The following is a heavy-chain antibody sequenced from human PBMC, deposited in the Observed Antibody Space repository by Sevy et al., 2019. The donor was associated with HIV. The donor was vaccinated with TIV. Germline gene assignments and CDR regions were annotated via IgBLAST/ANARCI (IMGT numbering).Heavy chain of an antibody. J-gene: IGHJ6*03. D-gene: IGHD6-19*01. CDR1: GGSFSGYY. V-gene: IGHV4-34*01. Sequence: SETLSLTCAVYGGSFSGYYWSWIRQPPGKGLEWIGEINHSASTNYNPSLKSRVTISVDTSKNQFSLKLNSVTAADTAMYYCAGAGGWYEYYYYYMDVWGKGTTVTVSS. CDR2: INHSAST. CDR3: AGAGGWYEYYYYYMDV.